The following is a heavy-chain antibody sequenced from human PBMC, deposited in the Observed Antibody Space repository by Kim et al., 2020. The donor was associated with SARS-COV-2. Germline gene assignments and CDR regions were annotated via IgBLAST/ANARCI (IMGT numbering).Heavy chain of an antibody. CDR3: AKDRGDYYYYYYGLDV. CDR2: ISGSAGVP. V-gene: IGHV3-23*01. Sequence: GGSLRLSCAASEFTVSAYTMNWVRQAPGKGLEWVSGISGSAGVPYYAASVKGRFIISRDSSSNKVYLQINSLRAEDTAVYYCAKDRGDYYYYYYGLDVWG. D-gene: IGHD3-16*01. CDR1: EFTVSAYT. J-gene: IGHJ6*01.